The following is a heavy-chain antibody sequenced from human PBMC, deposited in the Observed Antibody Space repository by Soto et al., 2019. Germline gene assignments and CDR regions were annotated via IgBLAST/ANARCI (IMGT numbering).Heavy chain of an antibody. D-gene: IGHD3-3*01. J-gene: IGHJ3*02. CDR2: IYYSGST. CDR1: GGSISSSSYY. CDR3: ARLPYYDFWSGYYKTKAFDR. Sequence: XATLSLTCTVSGGSISSSSYYWGRMGQPPGQGLEWIGSIYYSGSTYYNPSLKSRVTISVDTSKNQFSLKLSSVTAADTAVYYCARLPYYDFWSGYYKTKAFDRWGQGTRVTVSS. V-gene: IGHV4-39*01.